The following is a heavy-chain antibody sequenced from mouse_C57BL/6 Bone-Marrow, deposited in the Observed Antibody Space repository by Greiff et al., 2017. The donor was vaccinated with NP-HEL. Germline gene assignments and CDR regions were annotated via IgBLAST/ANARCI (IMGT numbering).Heavy chain of an antibody. D-gene: IGHD1-2*01. Sequence: QVQLKQPGAELVKPGASVKVSCKASGYTFTSYWMHWVKQRPGQGLEWIGRIHPSDSDTNYNQKFKGKATLTVDKSSSTAYMQLSSLTSEDSAVYYCAIRIITPRAYFDYWGQGTTLTVSS. V-gene: IGHV1-74*01. CDR3: AIRIITPRAYFDY. J-gene: IGHJ2*01. CDR1: GYTFTSYW. CDR2: IHPSDSDT.